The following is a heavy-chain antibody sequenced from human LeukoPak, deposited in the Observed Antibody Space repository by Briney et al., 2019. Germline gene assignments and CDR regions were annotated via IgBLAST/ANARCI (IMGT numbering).Heavy chain of an antibody. V-gene: IGHV3-30-3*01. J-gene: IGHJ3*02. Sequence: PGGSLRLSCAASGFTFSSYAMHWVRQAPGKGLEWVAVISYDGSNKYYADSVKGRFTISRDNSKNTLYLQMNSLRAEDTAVYYCARDGLLWFGEQGHAFDIWGQGTMVTVSS. CDR2: ISYDGSNK. CDR3: ARDGLLWFGEQGHAFDI. D-gene: IGHD3-10*01. CDR1: GFTFSSYA.